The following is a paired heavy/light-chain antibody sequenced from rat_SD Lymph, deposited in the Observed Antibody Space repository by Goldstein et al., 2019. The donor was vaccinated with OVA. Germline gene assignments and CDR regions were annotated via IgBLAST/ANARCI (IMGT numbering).Heavy chain of an antibody. V-gene: IGHV5-62*01. CDR1: GFTFSTYG. CDR3: ARSGTPMGMDYFDN. J-gene: IGHJ2*01. CDR2: ISNRNIP. Sequence: VQLVESGGGLVQPGKSLKLSCSASGFTFSTYGMHWIRQAPGKGLDWVAYISNRNIPVYADAVKGRFTISSDNAKNTLYLQLNSLKSEDTAIYYCARSGTPMGMDYFDNWGQGVMVTVSS. D-gene: IGHD1-7*01.
Light chain of an antibody. CDR2: KAS. V-gene: IGKV3S8*01. J-gene: IGKJ2-1*01. CDR1: ESVSTR. CDR3: QQSWNGPNT. Sequence: TVLTQSPALAVSPGERITISCKASESVSTRVHWYQQKPGQQPKLLIYKASNLASGVPARFSGSGSGTDFTLTIDPVEADDTATYFCQQSWNGPNTFGAGTNLELK.